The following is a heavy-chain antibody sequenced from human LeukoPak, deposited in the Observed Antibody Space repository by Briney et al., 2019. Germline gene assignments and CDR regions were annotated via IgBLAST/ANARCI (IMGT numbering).Heavy chain of an antibody. Sequence: GGSLRLSCTASGFTFGDYAMSWFRQAPGKGLEWVGFIRSKAYGGTTEYAASVKGRFTISRDDSKSIAYLQMNSLKTEDTAVYYCARDRYDSPLVGAPPPPTVNWYFDLWGRGTLVTVSS. CDR3: ARDRYDSPLVGAPPPPTVNWYFDL. V-gene: IGHV3-49*03. J-gene: IGHJ2*01. CDR2: IRSKAYGGTT. CDR1: GFTFGDYA. D-gene: IGHD5-12*01.